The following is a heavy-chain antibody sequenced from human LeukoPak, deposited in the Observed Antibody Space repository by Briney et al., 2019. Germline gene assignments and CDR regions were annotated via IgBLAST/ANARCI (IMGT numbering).Heavy chain of an antibody. CDR2: INHSGST. V-gene: IGHV4-34*01. CDR1: GGSFSGYY. J-gene: IGHJ4*02. D-gene: IGHD1-26*01. CDR3: ARYGATMIDY. Sequence: SETLSLTCAVYGGSFSGYYWSWIRQPPGKGLEWIGEINHSGSTNYNPSLKSRVTISVDTSKNQFSLKPSAATAADTAVYYCARYGATMIDYWGQGTLVTVSS.